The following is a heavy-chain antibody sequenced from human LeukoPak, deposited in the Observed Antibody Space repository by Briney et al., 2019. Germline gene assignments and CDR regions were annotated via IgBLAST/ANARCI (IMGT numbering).Heavy chain of an antibody. CDR1: GFNFNSYG. CDR3: AKWDYYGSGSYGGPFDY. Sequence: GGSLRLSCAASGFNFNSYGMHWVRQAPGKGLEWVAVISYDGSNKDYADSVRGRFTISRDNSKNTLYLQMNSLRIDDTAVYYCAKWDYYGSGSYGGPFDYWGQGILVTVSS. J-gene: IGHJ4*02. CDR2: ISYDGSNK. V-gene: IGHV3-30*18. D-gene: IGHD3-10*01.